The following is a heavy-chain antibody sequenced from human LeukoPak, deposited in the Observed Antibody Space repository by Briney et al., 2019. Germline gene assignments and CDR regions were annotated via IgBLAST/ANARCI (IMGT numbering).Heavy chain of an antibody. CDR3: ARDGSTWQSVGY. V-gene: IGHV4-59*01. J-gene: IGHJ4*02. CDR2: IYYSGST. CDR1: GGSISSYY. Sequence: PSETLSLTCTVSGGSISSYYWSWIRQPPGKGLEWIGYIYYSGSTNYNPSLKSRVTISVDTSKNQFSLKLSSVTAADTAVYYCARDGSTWQSVGYWGQGTLVTVSS. D-gene: IGHD3-10*01.